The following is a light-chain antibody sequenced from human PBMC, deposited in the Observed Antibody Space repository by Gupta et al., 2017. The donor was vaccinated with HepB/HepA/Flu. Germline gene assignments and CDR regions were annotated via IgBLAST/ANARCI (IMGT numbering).Light chain of an antibody. CDR3: QHYQRYSWT. Sequence: DIQMTQSPSTPSASVGDRVTITCWASQSIDDWLVWFQQKPGTAPKVLISKASSLESGVPSKFSGSGSGTEFSLTISSLLPDDFATYYCQHYQRYSWTFGQGTKVEI. V-gene: IGKV1-5*03. CDR2: KAS. J-gene: IGKJ1*01. CDR1: QSIDDW.